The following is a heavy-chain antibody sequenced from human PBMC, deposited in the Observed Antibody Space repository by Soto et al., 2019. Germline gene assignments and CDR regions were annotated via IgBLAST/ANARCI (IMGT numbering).Heavy chain of an antibody. CDR1: GYTFTSYA. V-gene: IGHV1-3*01. CDR3: AGEQSGEIMTMTDAFDI. CDR2: INAGNGQT. Sequence: QVQLVQPGAEVKKPGASVKVSCKASGYTFTSYAIHWVRQAPGQRLEWMGWINAGNGQTQYTQGFQGRVTITRDTSANIAYMEVSSLRSEDTALYYCAGEQSGEIMTMTDAFDIWGQGTMVTVSS. J-gene: IGHJ3*02. D-gene: IGHD3-16*01.